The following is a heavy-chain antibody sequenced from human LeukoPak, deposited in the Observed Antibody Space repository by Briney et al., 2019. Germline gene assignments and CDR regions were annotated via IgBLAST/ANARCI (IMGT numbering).Heavy chain of an antibody. CDR2: INPNSGGT. Sequence: GASVKVSCKASGYTFTGYYMHWVRQALGQGLEWMGWINPNSGGTNYAQKFQGRVTMTRDTSISTAYMELSRLRSDDTAVYYCARDKGYYYDSSGYPYDAFDIWGQGTMVTVSS. D-gene: IGHD3-22*01. CDR3: ARDKGYYYDSSGYPYDAFDI. V-gene: IGHV1-2*02. CDR1: GYTFTGYY. J-gene: IGHJ3*02.